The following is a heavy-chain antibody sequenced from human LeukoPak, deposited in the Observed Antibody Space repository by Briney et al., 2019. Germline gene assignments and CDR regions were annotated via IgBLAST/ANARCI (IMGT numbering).Heavy chain of an antibody. Sequence: PGGSLRLSCAASGFTFSSNYMSWVRQAPGKGLEWVSVIYSGGSTYYADSVKGRFTISRDNSKNTLYLQMNSLRAEDTAVYYCARDRLGSGWFDPWGQGTLATVSS. V-gene: IGHV3-53*01. CDR2: IYSGGST. CDR1: GFTFSSNY. J-gene: IGHJ5*02. CDR3: ARDRLGSGWFDP. D-gene: IGHD6-19*01.